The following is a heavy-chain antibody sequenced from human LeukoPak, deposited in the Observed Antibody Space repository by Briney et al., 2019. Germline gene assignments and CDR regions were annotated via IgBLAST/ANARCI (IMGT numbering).Heavy chain of an antibody. Sequence: SETLSLTCAVYGGSFSGYYRSWIRQPPGKGLEWIGEINHSGSTNYNPSLKSRVTISVDTSKNQFSLKLSSVTAADTAVYYCARDVAFDYWGQGTLVTVSS. V-gene: IGHV4-34*01. D-gene: IGHD5-12*01. CDR2: INHSGST. CDR1: GGSFSGYY. CDR3: ARDVAFDY. J-gene: IGHJ4*02.